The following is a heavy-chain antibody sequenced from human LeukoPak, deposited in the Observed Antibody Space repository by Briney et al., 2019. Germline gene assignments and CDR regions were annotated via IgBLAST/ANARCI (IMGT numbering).Heavy chain of an antibody. CDR1: GYTFTGYY. V-gene: IGHV1-2*02. CDR2: ISPNSGGT. CDR3: ARDARIVVVPAALGS. Sequence: ASVKVSCKASGYTFTGYYMHWVRQAPGQGLEWMGWISPNSGGTNYAQKFQGRVTMTRDTSISTAYMELSRLRSDDTAVYYCARDARIVVVPAALGSWGQGTLVTVSS. J-gene: IGHJ5*02. D-gene: IGHD2-2*01.